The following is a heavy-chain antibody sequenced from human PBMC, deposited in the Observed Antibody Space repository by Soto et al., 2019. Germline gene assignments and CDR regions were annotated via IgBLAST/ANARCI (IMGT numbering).Heavy chain of an antibody. Sequence: EVQLLESGGGLVQPGGSLRLSCAASGFTFSSYAMSWVRQAPGKGLEWVSAISGSGGSTYYADSVKGRFTTSRDNSKNTLYLQMNRLRAEDTAVYYCAKDYGDYALDDWCFDLWGRGTLVTVSS. CDR1: GFTFSSYA. V-gene: IGHV3-23*01. CDR2: ISGSGGST. J-gene: IGHJ2*01. CDR3: AKDYGDYALDDWCFDL. D-gene: IGHD4-17*01.